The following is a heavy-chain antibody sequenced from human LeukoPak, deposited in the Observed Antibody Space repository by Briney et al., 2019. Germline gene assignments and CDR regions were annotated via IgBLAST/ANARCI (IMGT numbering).Heavy chain of an antibody. J-gene: IGHJ4*02. CDR2: ISLTGRT. CDR1: DGSITSTNW. Sequence: SETLSLTCGVSDGSITSTNWWRWVRQPPGQGLEWIGEISLTGRTNYNPSLIGRVIMSLDESRNQLSLTLTSVTAADTAMYYCRRESGPYCPFGYWGQGTLVVVPS. V-gene: IGHV4-4*02. CDR3: RRESGPYCPFGY. D-gene: IGHD1-26*01.